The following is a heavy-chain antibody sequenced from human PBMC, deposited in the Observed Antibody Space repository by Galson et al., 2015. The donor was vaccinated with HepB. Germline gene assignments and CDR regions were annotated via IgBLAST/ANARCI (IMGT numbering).Heavy chain of an antibody. D-gene: IGHD3-3*01. J-gene: IGHJ6*02. Sequence: SLRLSCAASGFTLSNYAIHWVRQGPGKGLEWMTLISYDGSTKYYAGSVKGRFTISRDNSKNTVFLQMNSLRPEDTAVYYCARAPLLRLLEWPHHYYGMDVWGQGTTVTVS. CDR3: ARAPLLRLLEWPHHYYGMDV. V-gene: IGHV3-30*04. CDR1: GFTLSNYA. CDR2: ISYDGSTK.